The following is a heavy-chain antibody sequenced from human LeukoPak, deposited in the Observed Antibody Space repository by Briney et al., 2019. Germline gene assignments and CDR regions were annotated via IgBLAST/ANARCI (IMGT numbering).Heavy chain of an antibody. J-gene: IGHJ4*02. Sequence: GGSLRLSCAASGFTFDDYGMSWVRQAPGKGLEWVSSITASSTAIYSADSVKGRFTISRDNAKNFLYLQMNSLRAEDTAVYYCARTYYDILTGYNPYFDCWGQGILVTVSS. D-gene: IGHD3-9*01. CDR1: GFTFDDYG. CDR2: ITASSTAI. V-gene: IGHV3-21*01. CDR3: ARTYYDILTGYNPYFDC.